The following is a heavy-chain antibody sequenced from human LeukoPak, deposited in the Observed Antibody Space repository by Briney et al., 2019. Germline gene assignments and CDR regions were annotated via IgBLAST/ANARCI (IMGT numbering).Heavy chain of an antibody. Sequence: SETLSLTCTVSDGSISSPSHYWGWIRQPPGKGLEWIVSIFYSGTTYYNPSLESRVSISVDMSKNQFSLKLSSVTAADTAVYYCARGLAKKGYYDSSGYLFDYWGQGTLVTVSS. V-gene: IGHV4-39*02. CDR2: IFYSGTT. CDR1: DGSISSPSHY. D-gene: IGHD3-22*01. CDR3: ARGLAKKGYYDSSGYLFDY. J-gene: IGHJ4*02.